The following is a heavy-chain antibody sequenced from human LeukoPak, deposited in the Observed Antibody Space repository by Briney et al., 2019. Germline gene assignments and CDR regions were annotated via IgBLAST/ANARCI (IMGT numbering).Heavy chain of an antibody. V-gene: IGHV3-30-3*01. D-gene: IGHD6-19*01. CDR1: GFTFSSYA. CDR3: ARDTPSSGWYLDY. Sequence: PGGSLRLSCAASGFTFSSYAMHWVRQAPGKGLEWVAVISYDGSNKYYADSVKGRFTISRDNSKNTLYLQMNSLRAEDTAVYYCARDTPSSGWYLDYWGQGTLVTVSS. J-gene: IGHJ4*02. CDR2: ISYDGSNK.